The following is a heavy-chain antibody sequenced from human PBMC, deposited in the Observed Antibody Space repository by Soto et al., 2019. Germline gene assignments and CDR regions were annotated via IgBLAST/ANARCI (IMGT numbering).Heavy chain of an antibody. J-gene: IGHJ6*02. Sequence: SVKVSCKASGGTFSSYAISWVRQAPGQGLEWMGGIIPIFGTANYAQKFQGRVTITADESTSTAYMELSSLGSEDTAVYYCAREVGGSSHFLGMDVWGQGTTVTVSS. V-gene: IGHV1-69*13. CDR2: IIPIFGTA. CDR1: GGTFSSYA. CDR3: AREVGGSSHFLGMDV. D-gene: IGHD2-15*01.